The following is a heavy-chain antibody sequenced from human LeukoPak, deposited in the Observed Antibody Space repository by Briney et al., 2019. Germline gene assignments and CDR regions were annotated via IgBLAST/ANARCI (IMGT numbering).Heavy chain of an antibody. CDR3: ARASGWYNCFDP. J-gene: IGHJ5*02. CDR1: GGSISSGGYY. Sequence: SQTLSLTCTVSGGSISSGGYYWSWLRQHPGKGLEWIGYIYYSGSTYYNPSLKSRVTISVDTSKNQFSLKLSSVTAADTAVYYCARASGWYNCFDPWGQGTLVTVSS. V-gene: IGHV4-31*03. D-gene: IGHD6-19*01. CDR2: IYYSGST.